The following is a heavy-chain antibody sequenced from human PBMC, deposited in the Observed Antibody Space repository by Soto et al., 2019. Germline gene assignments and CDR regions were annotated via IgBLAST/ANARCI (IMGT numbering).Heavy chain of an antibody. Sequence: QVQLQESGPGLVKPSQTLSLTCTVSGGSISTVDYWWSWIRQSPDMGLEWIGHIYDGGRTYNNPSLESRGTMSVDTSQSQLSLTLSSVSAADTAVYYCARGPSGDKVDSWGQGTLVTVSS. D-gene: IGHD7-27*01. CDR3: ARGPSGDKVDS. CDR1: GGSISTVDYW. J-gene: IGHJ4*02. CDR2: IYDGGRT. V-gene: IGHV4-30-4*01.